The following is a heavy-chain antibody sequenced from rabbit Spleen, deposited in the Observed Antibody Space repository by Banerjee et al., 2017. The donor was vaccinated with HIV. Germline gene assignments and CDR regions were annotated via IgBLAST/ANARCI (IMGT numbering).Heavy chain of an antibody. D-gene: IGHD1-1*01. CDR1: GVSFSGSSY. CDR2: IDSGSSSFT. Sequence: QSLEESGGDLVKPGASLTLTCLASGVSFSGSSYMCWVRQAPGRGLEWIACIDSGSSSFTYFASWAKGRFTISKASSTTVTLQMTSLTAADTATYFCARDTSSSFSSYGMDLWGQGTLVTVS. V-gene: IGHV1S40*01. J-gene: IGHJ6*01. CDR3: ARDTSSSFSSYGMDL.